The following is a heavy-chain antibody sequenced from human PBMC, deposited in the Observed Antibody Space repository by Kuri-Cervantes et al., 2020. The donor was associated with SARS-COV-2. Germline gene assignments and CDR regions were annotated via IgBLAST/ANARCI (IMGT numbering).Heavy chain of an antibody. D-gene: IGHD3-3*01. CDR2: ISWNSGSI. CDR3: ARDRLYYDFWSAQPPGAFDI. V-gene: IGHV3-9*01. CDR1: GFTFDDYA. J-gene: IGHJ3*02. Sequence: GGSLRLSCAASGFTFDDYAMHWVRQAPGKGLEWVSGISWNSGSIGYADSVKGRFTISRDNAKNSLYLQMNSLRAEDTAVYYCARDRLYYDFWSAQPPGAFDIWGQGTMVTVSS.